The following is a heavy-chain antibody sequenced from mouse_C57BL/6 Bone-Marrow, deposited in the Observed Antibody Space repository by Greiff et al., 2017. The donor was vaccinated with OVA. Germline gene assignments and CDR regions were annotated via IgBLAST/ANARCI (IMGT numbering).Heavy chain of an antibody. V-gene: IGHV14-4*01. CDR1: GFNIKDDY. D-gene: IGHD2-4*01. J-gene: IGHJ4*01. CDR2: IDPENGDT. CDR3: TTLYDYLYYYAMDY. Sequence: VQLKQSGAELVRPGASVTLSCTASGFNIKDDYMHWVKQRPEQGLEWIGWIDPENGDTEYASKFQGKATITADTSSNTAYLQLSSLTSEDTAVYYCTTLYDYLYYYAMDYWGQGTSVTVSS.